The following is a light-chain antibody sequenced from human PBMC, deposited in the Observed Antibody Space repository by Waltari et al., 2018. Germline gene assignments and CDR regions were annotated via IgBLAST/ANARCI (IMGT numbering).Light chain of an antibody. Sequence: EIVLTQSPATLSLSPGERATLSCRASQSISVDLAWYQHRPGQAPRLLIYDASYRATGVPGRFTGSGSGTDFTLTVSSLEPEDFAVYYCQEGFNWLLGPGTKVDI. V-gene: IGKV3-11*01. CDR2: DAS. CDR3: QEGFNWL. CDR1: QSISVD. J-gene: IGKJ3*01.